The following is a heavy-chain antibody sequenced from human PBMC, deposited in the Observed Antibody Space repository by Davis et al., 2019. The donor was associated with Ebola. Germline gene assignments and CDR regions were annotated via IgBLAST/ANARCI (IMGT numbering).Heavy chain of an antibody. V-gene: IGHV4-59*01. Sequence: MPSETLSLTCTVSGGSMSSYYWSWFRQTPGKGLEWIGYVSSSGSTNYNSSLESRVTISVDTSKNQFSLKLRSVTAADTAVYYCASWGPYDYVWGSYGYWGQGTLVTVSS. CDR3: ASWGPYDYVWGSYGY. CDR2: VSSSGST. D-gene: IGHD3-16*01. J-gene: IGHJ4*02. CDR1: GGSMSSYY.